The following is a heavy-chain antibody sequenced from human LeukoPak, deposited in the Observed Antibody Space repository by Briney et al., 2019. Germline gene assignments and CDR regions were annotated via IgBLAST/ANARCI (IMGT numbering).Heavy chain of an antibody. J-gene: IGHJ4*02. CDR3: ARREITGDFDY. D-gene: IGHD7-27*01. CDR1: GYSITSGYY. V-gene: IGHV4-38-2*02. Sequence: SETLSLTCTVSGYSITSGYYWGWIRQSPGKGLEWIGSINHSGSTYYNPSLKSRVTISVDTSKNQFSLKLSSVTAADTAVYYCARREITGDFDYWGQGTLVTVSS. CDR2: INHSGST.